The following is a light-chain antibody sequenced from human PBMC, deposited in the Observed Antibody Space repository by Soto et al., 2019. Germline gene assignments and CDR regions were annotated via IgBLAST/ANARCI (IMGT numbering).Light chain of an antibody. CDR2: EVS. Sequence: QSALTQPASVSGSPGQSITISCTGTSSDVGSYNLVSWYQQHPGKAPKLMIYEVSKRPSGVSNRFSGSKSGNTASLTISGLQAEDEADYYCCSYAGSIVVFGGGTKVTVL. V-gene: IGLV2-23*02. CDR1: SSDVGSYNL. J-gene: IGLJ2*01. CDR3: CSYAGSIVV.